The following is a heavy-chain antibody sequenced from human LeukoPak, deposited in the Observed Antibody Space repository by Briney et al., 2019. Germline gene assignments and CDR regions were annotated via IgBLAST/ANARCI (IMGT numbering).Heavy chain of an antibody. CDR3: ARLLRVGYCSTTTCNWFDP. CDR1: GGSISSSNYY. J-gene: IGHJ5*02. Sequence: SETLSLTCTVSGGSISSSNYYWGWIRQPPGKGLEWIGSSYYSGRTYYSPSLKSRVTISIDTSKNQFSLKLSSVTAADTAVYYCARLLRVGYCSTTTCNWFDPWGQGTLVTVSS. V-gene: IGHV4-39*07. D-gene: IGHD2-2*03. CDR2: SYYSGRT.